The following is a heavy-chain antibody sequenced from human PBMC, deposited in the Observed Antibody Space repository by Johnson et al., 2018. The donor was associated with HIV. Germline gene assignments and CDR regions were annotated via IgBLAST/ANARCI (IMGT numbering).Heavy chain of an antibody. CDR3: AKLVGDYVSNAFDI. D-gene: IGHD4-17*01. J-gene: IGHJ3*02. V-gene: IGHV3-30*18. CDR1: GFTFRSYA. Sequence: QVLLVESGGDVVQPGRSLRLSCAASGFTFRSYAMHWVRQAPGKGLEWVAAIGYDGNDKDYADSVKGRFTISRDNSRNTLYLHLNSLRAVDTAVYYCAKLVGDYVSNAFDIWGQGTMVTVSS. CDR2: IGYDGNDK.